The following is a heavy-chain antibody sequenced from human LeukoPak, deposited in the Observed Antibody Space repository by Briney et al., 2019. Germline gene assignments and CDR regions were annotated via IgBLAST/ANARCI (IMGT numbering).Heavy chain of an antibody. D-gene: IGHD3-22*01. CDR1: GYTFTGYG. CDR2: ISAYNGNT. Sequence: ASVTVSCTASGYTFTGYGISWVRQAPGQGLEWMGWISAYNGNTNYAQKLQGRVTMTTDTSTSTAYMELRSLRSDDTAVYYCARDIGRITMIVALDYWGQGTLVTVSS. CDR3: ARDIGRITMIVALDY. V-gene: IGHV1-18*01. J-gene: IGHJ4*02.